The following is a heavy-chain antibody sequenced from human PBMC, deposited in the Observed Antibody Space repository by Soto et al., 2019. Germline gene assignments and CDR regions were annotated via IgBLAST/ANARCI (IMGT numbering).Heavy chain of an antibody. CDR3: VIRLSGAEDCYNAFYDYGMDV. D-gene: IGHD2-21*01. Sequence: GESLKISCKGSGYSFTNYWINWVRQMPGKGLEWMGTIDPSDSYTNYSPSFQGDVTISVDKSVNTAYLQWSSLKASDTAMYYCVIRLSGAEDCYNAFYDYGMDVSCQAPRVTVFS. V-gene: IGHV5-10-1*01. J-gene: IGHJ6*02. CDR2: IDPSDSYT. CDR1: GYSFTNYW.